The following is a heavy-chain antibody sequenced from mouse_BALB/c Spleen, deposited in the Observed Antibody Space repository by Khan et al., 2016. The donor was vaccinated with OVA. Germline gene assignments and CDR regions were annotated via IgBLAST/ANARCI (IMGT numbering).Heavy chain of an antibody. Sequence: VQLQQSGPELLKPGASVKMSCKASGYTFTSYVMHWVKQKPGQGLEWIGYIYPFNDDSKYSEKFKGKATLTSDTSSNTAYMELSSLTSEDSAVYFCATQGSTYTWFAYWGQGTLVTVS. J-gene: IGHJ3*01. D-gene: IGHD1-1*01. V-gene: IGHV1S136*01. CDR3: ATQGSTYTWFAY. CDR2: IYPFNDDS. CDR1: GYTFTSYV.